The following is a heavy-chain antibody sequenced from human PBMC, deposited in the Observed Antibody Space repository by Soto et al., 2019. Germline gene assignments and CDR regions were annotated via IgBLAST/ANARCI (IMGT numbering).Heavy chain of an antibody. CDR2: IIPIFGTA. J-gene: IGHJ6*02. CDR3: ARGYGDYGEYYYYYGMDV. V-gene: IGHV1-69*13. CDR1: GYTFTDFY. Sequence: SVKVSCKASGYTFTDFYMHWVRLAPGQGLEWMGRIIPIFGTANYAQKFQGRVTITADESTSTAYMELSSLRSEDTAVYYCARGYGDYGEYYYYYGMDVWGQGTTVTVSS. D-gene: IGHD4-17*01.